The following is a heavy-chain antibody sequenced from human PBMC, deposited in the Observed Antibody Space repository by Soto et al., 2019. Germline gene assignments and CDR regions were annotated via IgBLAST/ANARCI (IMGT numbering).Heavy chain of an antibody. CDR3: ARGGKQKGPTGFYP. J-gene: IGHJ5*02. D-gene: IGHD3-16*01. CDR1: GFTFSSYS. V-gene: IGHV3-48*01. CDR2: ISSSSSTI. Sequence: PGGSLRLSCAASGFTFSSYSMNWVRQAPGKGLEWVSYISSSSSTIYYADSVKGRFTISRDNAKNSLYLQMNSLRAEDTAVYYCARGGKQKGPTGFYPCAQEPPLPVSS.